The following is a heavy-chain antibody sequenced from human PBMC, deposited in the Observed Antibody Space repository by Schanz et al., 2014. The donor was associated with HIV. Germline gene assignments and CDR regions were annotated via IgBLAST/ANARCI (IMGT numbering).Heavy chain of an antibody. CDR3: AAGLIRYFFDY. V-gene: IGHV1-18*01. D-gene: IGHD2-21*01. J-gene: IGHJ4*02. CDR2: ISAYNGNT. Sequence: QVQLVQSGAEVKKPEASVKVSCKASGYTFTSYGINWVRQAPGQGLEWMGWISAYNGNTNYAQKLQGRVTMTTDTSTSTAYMDLRSLRSDATAMYYCAAGLIRYFFDYWGQGTLVTVSS. CDR1: GYTFTSYG.